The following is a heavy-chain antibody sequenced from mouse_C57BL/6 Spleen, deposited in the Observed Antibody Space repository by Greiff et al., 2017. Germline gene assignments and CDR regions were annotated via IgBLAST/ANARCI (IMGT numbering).Heavy chain of an antibody. CDR1: GFTFSDYY. D-gene: IGHD1-1*01. Sequence: EVQLVESEGGLVQPGSSMKLSCTASGFTFSDYYMAWVRQVPEKGLEWVANINYDGSSTYYLDSLKSRFIISRDNAKNILYLQMSSLKSEDTATYYCARDYGDYAMDYWGQGTSVTVSS. CDR2: INYDGSST. J-gene: IGHJ4*01. CDR3: ARDYGDYAMDY. V-gene: IGHV5-16*01.